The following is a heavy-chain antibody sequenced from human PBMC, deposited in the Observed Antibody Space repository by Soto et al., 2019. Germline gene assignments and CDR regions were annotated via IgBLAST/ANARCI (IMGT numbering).Heavy chain of an antibody. CDR1: GGPIKTGDYY. D-gene: IGHD3-10*01. Sequence: QVQLKESGPGLVKTSETLSLTCNVSGGPIKTGDYYWNWIRQPPGKGLEWIGYVFYSGATNYSPSLKGRAAISMDTPKNHFSLSLTSATAAATAVYYCARAGFSYGHLLFWGQGIRVTVST. J-gene: IGHJ4*02. CDR2: VFYSGAT. CDR3: ARAGFSYGHLLF. V-gene: IGHV4-30-4*01.